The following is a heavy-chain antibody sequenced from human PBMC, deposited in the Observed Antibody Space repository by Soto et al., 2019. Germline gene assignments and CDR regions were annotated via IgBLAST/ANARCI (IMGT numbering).Heavy chain of an antibody. CDR1: GYTFTSYA. V-gene: IGHV1-3*01. D-gene: IGHD3-9*01. CDR2: INAGIGNT. J-gene: IGHJ4*02. Sequence: QVQLEQSGAEVKKPGASVKVSCKASGYTFTSYAMHWVRQAPGQRLEWMGWINAGIGNTKYSQKFQGRVTITRDTSASTAYMELSSLRSEDTDVCYCARNLMDYDILTGYYMGYYCDYWGQGTLVTVSS. CDR3: ARNLMDYDILTGYYMGYYCDY.